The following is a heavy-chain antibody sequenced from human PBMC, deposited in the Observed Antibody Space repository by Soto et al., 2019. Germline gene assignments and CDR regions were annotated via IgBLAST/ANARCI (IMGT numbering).Heavy chain of an antibody. CDR2: ISYDGSNK. V-gene: IGHV3-30-3*01. J-gene: IGHJ5*02. Sequence: QVQLVESGGGVVQPGRSLRLSCAASGFTFSSYAMHWVRQAPGKGLEWVAVISYDGSNKYYADAVKGRFTISRDNSKNTLYLQMNSLRAEDTAVYYCARVPHHGAWGQGPLVTVSS. CDR1: GFTFSSYA. D-gene: IGHD4-17*01. CDR3: ARVPHHGA.